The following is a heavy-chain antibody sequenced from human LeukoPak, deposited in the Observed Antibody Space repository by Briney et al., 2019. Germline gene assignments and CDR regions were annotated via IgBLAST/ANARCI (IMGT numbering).Heavy chain of an antibody. CDR1: GFTVSSNH. V-gene: IGHV3-53*01. D-gene: IGHD3-3*02. CDR3: ARDSTGYWYFDL. J-gene: IGHJ2*01. CDR2: FYSGGDT. Sequence: PGRSLRLSCAVSGFTVSSNHMSWVRQAPGKGLEWVSVFYSGGDTYYADSVKGRFTISRDNSKNTLYLQMNSLRAEDTAVYYCARDSTGYWYFDLWGRGTLVSVSS.